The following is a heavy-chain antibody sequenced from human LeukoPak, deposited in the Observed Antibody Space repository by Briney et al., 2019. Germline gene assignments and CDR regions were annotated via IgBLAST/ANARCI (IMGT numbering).Heavy chain of an antibody. V-gene: IGHV3-21*01. D-gene: IGHD3-16*01. CDR1: GFTFSSYS. CDR3: AERMTTSSRGSFDY. CDR2: ISSSSSYI. Sequence: GGSLRLSCAASGFTFSSYSMNWVRQAPGKGLEWVSSISSSSSYIYYADSVKGRFTISRDNAKNSLYLQMNSLRAEDTAVYYCAERMTTSSRGSFDYWGQGTLVTVSS. J-gene: IGHJ4*02.